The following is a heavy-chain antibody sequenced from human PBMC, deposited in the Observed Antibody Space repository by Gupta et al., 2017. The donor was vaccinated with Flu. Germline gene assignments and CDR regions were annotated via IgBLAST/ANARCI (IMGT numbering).Heavy chain of an antibody. Sequence: FRSRSYYWGWTRQPPGKGLEWIGSIYYSGSTYYNPSLKSRVTISVDTSKNQFSLKLSSVTAADTAVYYCARQWEVYGMDVWGQGTTVTVSS. J-gene: IGHJ6*02. CDR3: ARQWEVYGMDV. CDR2: IYYSGST. V-gene: IGHV4-39*01. CDR1: FRSRSYY. D-gene: IGHD1-26*01.